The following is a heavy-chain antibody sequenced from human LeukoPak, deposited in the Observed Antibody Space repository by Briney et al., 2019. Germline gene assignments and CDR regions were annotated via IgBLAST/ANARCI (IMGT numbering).Heavy chain of an antibody. CDR3: ARHSSGYVYGMDV. Sequence: SETLSLTCTVSGGSISSGGYYWSWIRQHPGKGLEWIGYIYYSGSAYYNPSLKSRVTISVDTSKNQFSLKLSSVTAADTAVYYCARHSSGYVYGMDVWGQGTTVTVSS. CDR1: GGSISSGGYY. CDR2: IYYSGSA. V-gene: IGHV4-31*03. D-gene: IGHD3-22*01. J-gene: IGHJ6*02.